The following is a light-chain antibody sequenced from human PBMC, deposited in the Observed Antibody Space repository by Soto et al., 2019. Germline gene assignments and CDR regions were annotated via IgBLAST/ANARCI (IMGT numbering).Light chain of an antibody. CDR2: EVN. V-gene: IGLV2-14*03. J-gene: IGLJ2*01. CDR3: SSYAATDTLI. Sequence: QSALTQPASVSGSPGQSITISCTGTATDIGRFGHVSWYQQHPGKAPRLMIYEVNNRPSGVSDRFSGSKSGSTASLTISGLQADDEAHYFCSSYAATDTLIFGGGTKLTVL. CDR1: ATDIGRFGH.